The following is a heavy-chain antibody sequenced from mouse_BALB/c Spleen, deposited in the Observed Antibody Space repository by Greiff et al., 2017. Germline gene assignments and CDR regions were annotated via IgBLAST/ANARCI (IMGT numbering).Heavy chain of an antibody. J-gene: IGHJ3*01. CDR2: INPYNDGT. V-gene: IGHV1-14*01. Sequence: LVESGPELVKPGASVKMSCKASGYTFTSYVMHWVKQKPGQGLEWIGYINPYNDGTKYNEKFKGKATLTSDKSSSTAYMELSSLTSEDSAVYYCARSGSGFRFAYWGQGTLVTVSA. CDR3: ARSGSGFRFAY. CDR1: GYTFTSYV. D-gene: IGHD3-1*01.